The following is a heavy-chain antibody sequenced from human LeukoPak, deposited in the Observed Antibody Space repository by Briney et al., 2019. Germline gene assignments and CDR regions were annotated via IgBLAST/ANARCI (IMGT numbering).Heavy chain of an antibody. J-gene: IGHJ5*02. V-gene: IGHV1-2*02. CDR2: INPNSGGT. Sequence: ASVKVSCKASGYTFTGYYMHWVRQAPGQGLEWMGWINPNSGGTNYAQKFQGRVTMTRDTSISTAYMELSRLRSDDTAVYYCAREKSIAALSSWFDPWGQGTLVTVSS. CDR3: AREKSIAALSSWFDP. D-gene: IGHD6-6*01. CDR1: GYTFTGYY.